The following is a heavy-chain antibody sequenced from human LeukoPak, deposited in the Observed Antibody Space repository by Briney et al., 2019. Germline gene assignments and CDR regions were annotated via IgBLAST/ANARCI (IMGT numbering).Heavy chain of an antibody. D-gene: IGHD6-6*01. CDR2: ISGSAGTT. Sequence: GGSLRLSCAASGFTVSSNYMSWVRQAPGKGLEWVSAISGSAGTTYYADSVKGRFTISRDNSKNTLYLQMSSLRAEDTAVYYCAKDGARSSSGGDYWGQGTLVTVSS. V-gene: IGHV3-23*01. CDR3: AKDGARSSSGGDY. CDR1: GFTVSSNY. J-gene: IGHJ4*02.